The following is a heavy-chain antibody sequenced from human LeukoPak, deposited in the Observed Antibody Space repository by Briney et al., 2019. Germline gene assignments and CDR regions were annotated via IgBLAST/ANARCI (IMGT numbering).Heavy chain of an antibody. Sequence: SETLSLTCAVYGESFSGYYWSWIRQPPGKGLEWIGEINHSGSTNYNPSLKSRVTISIDTSKNQFSLKLSSVTAADTAVYYCARARFTRSYSYGQGYFDPWGRGTLVTVSS. V-gene: IGHV4-34*01. CDR2: INHSGST. J-gene: IGHJ2*01. D-gene: IGHD5-18*01. CDR1: GESFSGYY. CDR3: ARARFTRSYSYGQGYFDP.